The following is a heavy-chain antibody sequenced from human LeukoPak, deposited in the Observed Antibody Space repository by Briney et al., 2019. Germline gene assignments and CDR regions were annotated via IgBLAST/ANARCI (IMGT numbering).Heavy chain of an antibody. Sequence: GGSLRLSCAASGLTFSVYTMSWVRQAPGKGLEWVSAISGNGGSAYYADSVKGRFTISRDNSKTTLYLQMNSLTAEDTAVYYCAKLGDFDYWGQGILVTVSS. CDR2: ISGNGGSA. J-gene: IGHJ4*02. CDR1: GLTFSVYT. CDR3: AKLGDFDY. D-gene: IGHD3-16*01. V-gene: IGHV3-23*01.